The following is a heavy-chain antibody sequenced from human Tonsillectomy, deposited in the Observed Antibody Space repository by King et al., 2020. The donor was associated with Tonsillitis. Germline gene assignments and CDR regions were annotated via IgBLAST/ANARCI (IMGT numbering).Heavy chain of an antibody. Sequence: VQLVESGGGVVRPGGSLRLSCAASGFTFGDYDMNWVRQAPGKGLEWVSGIKWNGGSTDYADSVKGRFTISRDNAKTSLYLQMNSLRPEDTALYYCARDLHDYSYYAMDVWGQGTTVTVSS. V-gene: IGHV3-20*04. CDR3: ARDLHDYSYYAMDV. J-gene: IGHJ6*02. CDR1: GFTFGDYD. CDR2: IKWNGGST.